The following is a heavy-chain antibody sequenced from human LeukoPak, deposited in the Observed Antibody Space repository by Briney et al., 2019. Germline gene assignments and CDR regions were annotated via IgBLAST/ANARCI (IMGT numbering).Heavy chain of an antibody. CDR1: GGSISSGGYY. J-gene: IGHJ5*02. CDR3: ARVATPVFDP. V-gene: IGHV4-31*03. CDR2: IYYSGST. D-gene: IGHD2-15*01. Sequence: SQTLSLTCTVSGGSISSGGYYWGWLRQHPGRGLEWIGYIYYSGSTYYNPSLKSRVTISVDTSKNQFSLKLSSVTAADTAVYYCARVATPVFDPWGQGTLVTVSS.